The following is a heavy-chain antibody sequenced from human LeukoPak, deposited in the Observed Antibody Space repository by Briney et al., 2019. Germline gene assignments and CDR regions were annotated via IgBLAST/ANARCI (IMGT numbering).Heavy chain of an antibody. CDR1: GDSINSLDL. CDR3: AGLVGRYSSGLYYYYFDY. D-gene: IGHD3-22*01. Sequence: SETLSLTCTVSGDSINSLDLWSWVRQPPGKRLEWIGEMYLSGTTHSNPSVKSRVTISIDKSKNQFFLNLSSVTAADTAVYYCAGLVGRYSSGLYYYYFDYWGQGTLVTVSS. V-gene: IGHV4-4*02. J-gene: IGHJ4*02. CDR2: MYLSGTT.